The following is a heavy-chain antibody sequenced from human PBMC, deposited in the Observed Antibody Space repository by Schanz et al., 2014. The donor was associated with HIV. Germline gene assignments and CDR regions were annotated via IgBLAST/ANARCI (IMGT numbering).Heavy chain of an antibody. CDR1: GFTFITYG. Sequence: QVQLVESGGGVVQPGRSLRLSCAASGFTFITYGMHWVRQAPGKGLEWVAVIWYDGNKKYYTQSVKGRFTVSRDNAKNSLYLQMNSLRAEDTALYYCVRDRSLGCTAFDFWGQGALVTVSS. CDR2: IWYDGNKK. V-gene: IGHV3-33*08. CDR3: VRDRSLGCTAFDF. D-gene: IGHD2-8*02. J-gene: IGHJ4*02.